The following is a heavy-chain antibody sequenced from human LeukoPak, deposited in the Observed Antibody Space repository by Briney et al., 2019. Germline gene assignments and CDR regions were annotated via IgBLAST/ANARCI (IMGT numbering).Heavy chain of an antibody. V-gene: IGHV4-30-4*07. CDR2: IYHSGTT. D-gene: IGHD6-19*01. CDR1: GVAISRGGYA. J-gene: IGHJ5*02. CDR3: VRGRYSSGWFKDSNWFDP. Sequence: SETLSLTCAVSGVAISRGGYAWNWIRQPPGKGLEWIAYIYHSGTTYYNPSLKSRATISVDTSKNQFSLKLSSATAADTAVYYCVRGRYSSGWFKDSNWFDPWGQGIPVTVSS.